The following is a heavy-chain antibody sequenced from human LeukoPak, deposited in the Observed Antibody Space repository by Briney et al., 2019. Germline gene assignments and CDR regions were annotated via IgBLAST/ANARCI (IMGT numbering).Heavy chain of an antibody. CDR2: IRSKAYGGTT. CDR1: GFTFSDYG. Sequence: HPGGSLRLSCTASGFTFSDYGMSWFRQAPGKGLEWVGFIRSKAYGGTTEYAASVKGRFTISRDDSKSIAYLQMNSLKTEDTAVYYCTRDADGDYEVVDYWGQGTLVIVSS. J-gene: IGHJ4*02. D-gene: IGHD4-17*01. CDR3: TRDADGDYEVVDY. V-gene: IGHV3-49*03.